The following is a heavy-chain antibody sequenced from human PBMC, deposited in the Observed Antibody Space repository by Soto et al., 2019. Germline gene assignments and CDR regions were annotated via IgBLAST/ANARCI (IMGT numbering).Heavy chain of an antibody. J-gene: IGHJ4*02. CDR3: AKVIVLGASTLEY. V-gene: IGHV3-23*01. CDR2: ISGSTGTT. D-gene: IGHD6-6*01. Sequence: EHVLESGGGLVQPGGSLRLSCEASGFMFNHYAMAWVRQTPGKGLEWVSVISGSTGTTYYADSVKGRFTISRDNSKNPVYLQMNSLRVEDSALYSCAKVIVLGASTLEYWGPGTRVTVSS. CDR1: GFMFNHYA.